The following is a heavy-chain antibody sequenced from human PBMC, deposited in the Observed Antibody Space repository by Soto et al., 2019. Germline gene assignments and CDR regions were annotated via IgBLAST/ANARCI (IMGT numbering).Heavy chain of an antibody. CDR3: ASRDPGTSVDY. CDR1: GGSFTSNNW. V-gene: IGHV4-4*02. CDR2: IYRTGSA. J-gene: IGHJ4*02. Sequence: SETLSLTCAVSGGSFTSNNWWTWVRQPPGQGLEWIGEIYRTGSANYNPSLKSRVTISLDKSENQFSLKVTSLTAADTAVYYCASRDPGTSVDYWGQGTLVTVSS. D-gene: IGHD1-7*01.